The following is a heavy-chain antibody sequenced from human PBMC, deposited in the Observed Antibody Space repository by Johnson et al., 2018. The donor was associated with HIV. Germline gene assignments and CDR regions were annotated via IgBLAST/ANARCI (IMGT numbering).Heavy chain of an antibody. CDR3: TTDGGPDYYDSSGSRPDAFDI. V-gene: IGHV3-53*01. J-gene: IGHJ3*02. Sequence: EKLVESGGGLIQPGGSLGLSCAASGFSVSNNYMNWVRQAPGKGLEWVSVIYSGGTTYYADSVKGRFTISRDNSKNTLYLQMKSLKPEDTAGYYCTTDGGPDYYDSSGSRPDAFDIWGQGTMVTVSS. CDR1: GFSVSNNY. CDR2: IYSGGTT. D-gene: IGHD3-22*01.